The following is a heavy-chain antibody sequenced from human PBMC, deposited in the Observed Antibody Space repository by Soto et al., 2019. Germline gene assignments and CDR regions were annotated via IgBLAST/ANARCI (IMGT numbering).Heavy chain of an antibody. CDR1: GFTFSSYW. CDR2: INSDGSST. Sequence: EVQLVESGGGLVQPGGSLRLSCAASGFTFSSYWMHWVRQAPGKGLGWVSRINSDGSSTTYADSVKGRFTIARDNAKNTLYLQMNRLRAEDTALYYCARGRYGSGSSVDYWGQGTLVNVSS. CDR3: ARGRYGSGSSVDY. D-gene: IGHD3-10*01. J-gene: IGHJ4*02. V-gene: IGHV3-74*01.